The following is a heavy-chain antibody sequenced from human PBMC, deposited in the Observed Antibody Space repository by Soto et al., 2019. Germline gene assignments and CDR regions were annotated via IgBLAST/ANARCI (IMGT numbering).Heavy chain of an antibody. J-gene: IGHJ4*02. CDR2: IIPIFGTA. CDR1: GYTFTRYG. D-gene: IGHD1-26*01. V-gene: IGHV1-69*13. Sequence: SSVKVSCKASGYTFTRYGISWVRQAPGQGLEWMGGIIPIFGTANYAQKFQGRVTITADESTSTAYMELSSLRSEDTAVYYCARASSGSYYELDYWGQGTLVTVSS. CDR3: ARASSGSYYELDY.